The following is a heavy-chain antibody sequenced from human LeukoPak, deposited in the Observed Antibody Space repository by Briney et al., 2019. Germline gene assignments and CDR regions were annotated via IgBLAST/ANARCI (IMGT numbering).Heavy chain of an antibody. CDR3: ARFSPDSSGYRQIYDAFDI. V-gene: IGHV1-2*02. Sequence: ASVKVSCKASGYTFTGYYMHWVRQAPGQGLEWMGWINPNSGGTNYAQKFQGRVTMTRDTSISTAYMELSRLRSDDTAVYYCARFSPDSSGYRQIYDAFDIWSQGTMVTVSS. CDR1: GYTFTGYY. D-gene: IGHD3-22*01. J-gene: IGHJ3*02. CDR2: INPNSGGT.